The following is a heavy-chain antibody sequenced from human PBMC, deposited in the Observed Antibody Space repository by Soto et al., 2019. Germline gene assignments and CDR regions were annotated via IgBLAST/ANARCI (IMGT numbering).Heavy chain of an antibody. CDR2: IYYSGST. D-gene: IGHD3-9*01. Sequence: PSETLSLTCTASGGSISSYYWSWIRQPPGKGLEWIGYIYYSGSTNYNPSLKSRVTISVDTSKNQFSLKLSSVTAADTAVYYCARDYDILTGPTRRGAFDIWGQGTMVPSPQ. CDR1: GGSISSYY. V-gene: IGHV4-59*01. J-gene: IGHJ3*02. CDR3: ARDYDILTGPTRRGAFDI.